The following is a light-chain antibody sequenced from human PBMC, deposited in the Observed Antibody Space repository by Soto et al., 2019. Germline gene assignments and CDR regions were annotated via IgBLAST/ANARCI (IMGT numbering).Light chain of an antibody. V-gene: IGLV1-40*01. J-gene: IGLJ2*01. CDR2: HNN. Sequence: QAVVTQPPSVSGAPGQRVTLSCIGRSSNIGAGYGVHWYQQLPGTAPKLLIYHNNIRASGVPDRFSGSKSGTSASLAISGLRSEDEADYYCAAWDDSLSGVVFGGGTKVTVL. CDR3: AAWDDSLSGVV. CDR1: SSNIGAGYG.